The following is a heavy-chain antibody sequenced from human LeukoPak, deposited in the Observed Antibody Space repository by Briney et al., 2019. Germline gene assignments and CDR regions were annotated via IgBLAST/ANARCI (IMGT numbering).Heavy chain of an antibody. CDR3: ARIGELRDRYGWFDP. CDR1: GGSISGYY. CDR2: IYYSGST. J-gene: IGHJ5*02. V-gene: IGHV4-59*01. Sequence: PSETLSLTCTVSGGSISGYYWSWIRQPPGKGLEYIGYIYYSGSTNYNPSLKSRVTMSLDTSKNQFSLKLTSVTAADTAVYYCARIGELRDRYGWFDPWGQGTLVTVSS. D-gene: IGHD1-26*01.